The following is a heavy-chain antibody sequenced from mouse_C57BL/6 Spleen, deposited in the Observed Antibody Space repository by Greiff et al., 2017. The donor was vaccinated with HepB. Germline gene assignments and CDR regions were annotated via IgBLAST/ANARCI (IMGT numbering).Heavy chain of an antibody. D-gene: IGHD2-3*01. CDR1: GYAFSSSW. CDR3: ALIYDGYYRFAY. J-gene: IGHJ3*01. Sequence: VQLQQSGPELVKPGASVKISCKASGYAFSSSWMNWVKQRPGKGLEWIGRIYPGDGDTNYNGKFKGKATLTADKSSSTAYMQLSSLTSEDSAVYFCALIYDGYYRFAYWGQGTLVTVSA. V-gene: IGHV1-82*01. CDR2: IYPGDGDT.